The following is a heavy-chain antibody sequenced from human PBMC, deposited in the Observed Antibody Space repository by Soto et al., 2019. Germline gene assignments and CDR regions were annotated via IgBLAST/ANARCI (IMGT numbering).Heavy chain of an antibody. Sequence: HSLSLTCGMSGESVSSLSAAGNWIRQSPSRGLEWLGRTYYRSKWYNDYAVSVKSRITINPDTSKNQFSLQLNSVTPEDTAVYYCARVLGYCSGGSCYSPYMDVWGKGTTVTVSS. CDR1: GESVSSLSAA. D-gene: IGHD2-15*01. CDR3: ARVLGYCSGGSCYSPYMDV. V-gene: IGHV6-1*01. J-gene: IGHJ6*03. CDR2: TYYRSKWYN.